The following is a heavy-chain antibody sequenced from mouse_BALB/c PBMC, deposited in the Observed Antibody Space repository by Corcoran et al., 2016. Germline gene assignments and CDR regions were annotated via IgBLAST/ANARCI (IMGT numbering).Heavy chain of an antibody. CDR2: ISCYNGAT. Sequence: LVKTGASVKISCKASGYSFTGYYMHWVKQSHGKSLEWIGYISCYNGATSYNQKFKGKATFTVDTSSSTAYMQFNSLTAEDSAVYYSARDYRYDVGAMDYWGQGTSVTVSS. CDR1: GYSFTGYY. D-gene: IGHD2-14*01. J-gene: IGHJ4*01. CDR3: ARDYRYDVGAMDY. V-gene: IGHV1S34*01.